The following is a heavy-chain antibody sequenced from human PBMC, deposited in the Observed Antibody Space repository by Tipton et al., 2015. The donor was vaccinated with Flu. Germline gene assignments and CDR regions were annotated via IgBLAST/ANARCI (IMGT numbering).Heavy chain of an antibody. CDR3: ARGGGGYSSSFPLDY. CDR2: IWYDGSNK. J-gene: IGHJ4*02. CDR1: GFTFSSYG. D-gene: IGHD6-6*01. V-gene: IGHV3-33*01. Sequence: RSLRLSCAASGFTFSSYGMHWVRQAPGKGLEWVAVIWYDGSNKYYADSVKGRFTISRDNSKNTLYLQMNSLRAEDTAVYYCARGGGGYSSSFPLDYWGQGTLVTVSS.